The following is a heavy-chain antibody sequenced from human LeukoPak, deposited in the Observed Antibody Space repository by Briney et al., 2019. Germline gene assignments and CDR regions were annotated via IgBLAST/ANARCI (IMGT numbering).Heavy chain of an antibody. J-gene: IGHJ5*02. V-gene: IGHV3-33*01. D-gene: IGHD3-10*01. CDR1: GFTFSSYG. CDR2: IWYDGSNK. CDR3: ARRRGENWFDP. Sequence: PGGSLRLSCAASGFTFSSYGMHWARQAPGKGLEWVAVIWYDGSNKYYADSVKGRFTISRDNSKNTLYLQMNSLRAEDTAVYYCARRRGENWFDPWGQGTLVTVSS.